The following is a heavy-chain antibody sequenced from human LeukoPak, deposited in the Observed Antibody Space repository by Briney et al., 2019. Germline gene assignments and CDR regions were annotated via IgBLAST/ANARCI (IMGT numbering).Heavy chain of an antibody. D-gene: IGHD5-24*01. CDR3: TRDQMNY. V-gene: IGHV3-53*01. Sequence: PGGSLRLSCTASAFTFRRNYMLWVRQAPGKGLEWVSLIFSNGDTHYADSVKGRFTISRDTSKNTVSLQMNSLRVEDTAMYYCTRDQMNYWGQGTLVTVSS. CDR2: IFSNGDT. J-gene: IGHJ4*02. CDR1: AFTFRRNY.